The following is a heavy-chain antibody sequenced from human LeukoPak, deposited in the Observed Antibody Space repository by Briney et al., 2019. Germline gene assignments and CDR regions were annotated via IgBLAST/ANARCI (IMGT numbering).Heavy chain of an antibody. J-gene: IGHJ4*02. CDR2: ISWNSGSI. Sequence: GGSLRLSCAASGFTFDDYAMHWVRQAPGKGLEWVSGISWNSGSIGYADSVEGRFTISRDNAKNSLYLQMNSLRAEDTALYYCAKGSQGVAGSDYWGQGTLVTVSS. D-gene: IGHD6-19*01. CDR1: GFTFDDYA. V-gene: IGHV3-9*01. CDR3: AKGSQGVAGSDY.